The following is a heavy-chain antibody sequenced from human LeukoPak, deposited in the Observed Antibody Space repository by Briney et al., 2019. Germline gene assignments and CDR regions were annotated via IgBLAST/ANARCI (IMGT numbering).Heavy chain of an antibody. V-gene: IGHV4-34*01. Sequence: SETLSLTCAVYGGSFSGYYWSWIRQPPGKGLEWIGEINHSESTNYNPSLKSRVTISVDTSKNQFSLKLSSVTAADTAVYYCARVGRIGSGYYYYYYMDVWGKGTTVTVSS. CDR2: INHSEST. J-gene: IGHJ6*03. CDR1: GGSFSGYY. CDR3: ARVGRIGSGYYYYYYMDV. D-gene: IGHD1-26*01.